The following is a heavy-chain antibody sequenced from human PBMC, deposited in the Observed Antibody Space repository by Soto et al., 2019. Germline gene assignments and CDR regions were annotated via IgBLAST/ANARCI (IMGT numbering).Heavy chain of an antibody. Sequence: GGSLRLSCAASGFTFSSYAMSWVRQAPGKGLEWVSAISGSGGSTYYANPVKGRFIISRDNSKNTLYLQMNSLRDEETAVYYCAKEWRDIVLITNSGAPGQHWGQGTLVTVSS. CDR2: ISGSGGST. CDR3: AKEWRDIVLITNSGAPGQH. V-gene: IGHV3-23*01. CDR1: GFTFSSYA. D-gene: IGHD2-8*01. J-gene: IGHJ1*01.